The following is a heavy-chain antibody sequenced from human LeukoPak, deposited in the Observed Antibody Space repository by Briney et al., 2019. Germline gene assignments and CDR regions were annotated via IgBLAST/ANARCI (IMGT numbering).Heavy chain of an antibody. CDR3: ARHRPEGAYPLDS. V-gene: IGHV4-59*08. CDR2: IYCTGGT. Sequence: SETLSLTCTASGGSISNYYWSWLRQPPGKGLEWVGHIYCTGGTTYSPSLKSRVIISADTSKNQFSPKVTSVTAADTAVYYCARHRPEGAYPLDSWGQGALVTVSS. J-gene: IGHJ4*02. D-gene: IGHD4/OR15-4a*01. CDR1: GGSISNYY.